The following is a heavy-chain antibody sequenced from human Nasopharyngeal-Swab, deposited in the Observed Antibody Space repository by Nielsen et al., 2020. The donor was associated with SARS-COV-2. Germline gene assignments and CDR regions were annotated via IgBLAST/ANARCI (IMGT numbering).Heavy chain of an antibody. Sequence: WIRQPPGKGLEWVSGINWNGGSTGYADSVKGRFTISRDNAKNSLYLQMNSLRAEDTAVYYCARDRGGGSYSDYWGQGTLVTVSS. V-gene: IGHV3-20*03. J-gene: IGHJ4*02. D-gene: IGHD2-15*01. CDR3: ARDRGGGSYSDY. CDR2: INWNGGST.